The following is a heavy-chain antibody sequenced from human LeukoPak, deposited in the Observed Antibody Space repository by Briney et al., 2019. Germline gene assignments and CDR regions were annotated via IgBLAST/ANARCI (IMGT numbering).Heavy chain of an antibody. CDR1: AFIFSGHW. CDR2: IKEDGSER. D-gene: IGHD1-26*01. Sequence: GGSLRLSCEGSAFIFSGHWMNWVRQTPGKGLEWVASIKEDGSERQYVDSVKGRFSISRDNTKGSLYLRMNSLRAEDTAVYYCANLVGSDYWGQGTLVTVSS. J-gene: IGHJ4*02. CDR3: ANLVGSDY. V-gene: IGHV3-7*01.